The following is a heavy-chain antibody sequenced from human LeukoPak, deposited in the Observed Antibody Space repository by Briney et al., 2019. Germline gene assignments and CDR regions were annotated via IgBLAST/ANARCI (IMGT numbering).Heavy chain of an antibody. Sequence: GGSLGLSCAASGFTVSSNYMSWVRQAPGKGLEWVSVIYSGGSTYYADSVKGRFTISRDNSKNTLYLQMNSLRAEDTAVYYCARAVYYDSSGYYRDYWGQGTLVTVSS. CDR3: ARAVYYDSSGYYRDY. CDR2: IYSGGST. V-gene: IGHV3-66*01. CDR1: GFTVSSNY. D-gene: IGHD3-22*01. J-gene: IGHJ4*02.